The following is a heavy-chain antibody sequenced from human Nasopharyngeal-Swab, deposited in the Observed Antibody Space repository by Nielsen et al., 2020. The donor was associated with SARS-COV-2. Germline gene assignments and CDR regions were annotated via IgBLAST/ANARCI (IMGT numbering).Heavy chain of an antibody. V-gene: IGHV3-30-3*01. CDR3: AREPITMIVVVRSYYYYYGMDV. Sequence: GESLKISCAASGFTFSSYAMHWVRQAPGKGLEWVAVISYDGSNKYYADSVKGRFTISRDNSKNTLYLQMNSLRAEDTAVYYCAREPITMIVVVRSYYYYYGMDVWGQGTTVTVPS. D-gene: IGHD3-22*01. CDR2: ISYDGSNK. CDR1: GFTFSSYA. J-gene: IGHJ6*02.